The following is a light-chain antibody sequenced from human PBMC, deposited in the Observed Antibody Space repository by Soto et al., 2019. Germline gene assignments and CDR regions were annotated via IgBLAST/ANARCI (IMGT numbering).Light chain of an antibody. CDR3: QQYKSYSPIT. CDR2: AAS. Sequence: RNDLGWYQQKPGKAPKRLIYAASSLQSGVPSRFSGSVSGTEFTLTISSLQPDDFATYYCQQYKSYSPITFGQGTRLEIK. CDR1: RND. V-gene: IGKV1-17*01. J-gene: IGKJ5*01.